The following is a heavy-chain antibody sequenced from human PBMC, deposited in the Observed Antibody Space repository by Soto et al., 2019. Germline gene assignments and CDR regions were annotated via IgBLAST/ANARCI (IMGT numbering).Heavy chain of an antibody. D-gene: IGHD3-9*01. J-gene: IGHJ4*02. Sequence: EVDVVESGGGLAQPGRSLRLSCVASGFTFDDHGMHWVRQIPGRGLEWVSGISWNSGSIGYAESVKGRFTIFRDNAKNSLYLEMNSLRQEDTALYYCVRDTSSGWHLKDHWGQGVQVSVSS. CDR3: VRDTSSGWHLKDH. CDR2: ISWNSGSI. CDR1: GFTFDDHG. V-gene: IGHV3-9*01.